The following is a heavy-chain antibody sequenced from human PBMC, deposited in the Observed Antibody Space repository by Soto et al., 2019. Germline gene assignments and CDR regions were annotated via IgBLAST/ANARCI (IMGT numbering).Heavy chain of an antibody. D-gene: IGHD5-12*01. J-gene: IGHJ4*02. CDR2: INHSGST. V-gene: IGHV4-34*01. Sequence: PSETLSLTCAVYGGSFSGYYWSWIRQPPGKGLEWIGEINHSGSTNYNPSLKSRVTISVDTSKNQFSLKLSPVTAADTAVYYCAAGGGLPRYYWGQGTLVTVSS. CDR1: GGSFSGYY. CDR3: AAGGGLPRYY.